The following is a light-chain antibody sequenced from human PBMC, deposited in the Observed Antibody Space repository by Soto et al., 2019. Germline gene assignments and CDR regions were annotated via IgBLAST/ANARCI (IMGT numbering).Light chain of an antibody. CDR2: DAT. V-gene: IGKV1-5*01. J-gene: IGKJ1*01. CDR1: QPISSW. Sequence: DIQMTQSPPTLSASVGDRVTITCRASQPISSWLAWYHQKPGKAPKLLNYDATNLASGVPSRFSGSGSGTEFTLTISSLQPEDCGIYYCQQYENYWTFGQGTTVEIK. CDR3: QQYENYWT.